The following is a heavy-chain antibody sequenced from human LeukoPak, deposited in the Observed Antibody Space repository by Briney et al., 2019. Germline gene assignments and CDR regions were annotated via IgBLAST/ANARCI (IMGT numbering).Heavy chain of an antibody. J-gene: IGHJ4*02. V-gene: IGHV4-34*01. D-gene: IGHD3-22*01. CDR2: INHSGST. CDR3: GGGDSSGYSFDY. Sequence: SETLSLTCAVYGGSFSGYYWSWIRQPPGKGLEWIGEINHSGSTNYNPSLKSRVPISVDTSKNQFSLKLSSVTAADTAVYYCGGGDSSGYSFDYGGQGALVTVSS. CDR1: GGSFSGYY.